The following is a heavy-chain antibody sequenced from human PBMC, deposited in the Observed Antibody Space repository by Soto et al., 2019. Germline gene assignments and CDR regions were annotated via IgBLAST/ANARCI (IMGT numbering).Heavy chain of an antibody. CDR2: SYYSGTT. D-gene: IGHD3-3*01. CDR3: ARSYSISIYAVVKYYYYYYDMDV. CDR1: GGSISSGGYY. V-gene: IGHV4-31*03. Sequence: QVQLQESGPGLVKPSQTLSLTCTVSGGSISSGGYYWSWIRQHPGKGIEWIGYSYYSGTTYYNPSLKIRVSISGELSKNQFSLKLGAVTAADTAVYYCARSYSISIYAVVKYYYYYYDMDVWGQGTKVTVSS. J-gene: IGHJ6*02.